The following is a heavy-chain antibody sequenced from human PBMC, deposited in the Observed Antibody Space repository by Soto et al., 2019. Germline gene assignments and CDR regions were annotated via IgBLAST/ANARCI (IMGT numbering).Heavy chain of an antibody. D-gene: IGHD1-26*01. CDR1: GASISRYY. J-gene: IGHJ4*02. CDR2: MYYSGNA. CDR3: AREYPVHSAYFDY. V-gene: IGHV4-59*01. Sequence: QVQLQESGPGLVKPSETLSLTCTVSGASISRYYWSWIRQSPGKGLEWIGYMYYSGNANYNPSLRXXXXXXXXXXXXXXXXXXXXXXXXXXXVXXXAREYPVHSAYFDYWGQGILVTVSS.